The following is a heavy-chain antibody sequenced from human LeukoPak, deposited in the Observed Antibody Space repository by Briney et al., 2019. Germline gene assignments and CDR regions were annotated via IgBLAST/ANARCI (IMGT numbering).Heavy chain of an antibody. D-gene: IGHD1-26*01. CDR2: IYYSGIT. V-gene: IGHV4-59*01. Sequence: PSETLSLTCTVSGGSISNYYWNWIRQPPGKALEWIGYIYYSGITDYNPSLKSRVTISVDMFKNQFSLKLTSVTAADTAVYYCARGGGGFDPWGQGTLVTVSS. CDR3: ARGGGGFDP. CDR1: GGSISNYY. J-gene: IGHJ5*02.